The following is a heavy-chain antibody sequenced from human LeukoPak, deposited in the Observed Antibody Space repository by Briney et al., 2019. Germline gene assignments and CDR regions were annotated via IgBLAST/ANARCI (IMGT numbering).Heavy chain of an antibody. Sequence: GRSLRLSCAASGFTFSSYAMSWVRQAPGKGLEWVSGISGSGDSTYYADFVKGRFTISRDNSKNTLYLQMNSLRADDTAAYYCAKDFGDCTNGVCYGTPFDYWGQGTLVTVSS. CDR3: AKDFGDCTNGVCYGTPFDY. V-gene: IGHV3-23*01. CDR1: GFTFSSYA. CDR2: ISGSGDST. D-gene: IGHD2-8*01. J-gene: IGHJ4*02.